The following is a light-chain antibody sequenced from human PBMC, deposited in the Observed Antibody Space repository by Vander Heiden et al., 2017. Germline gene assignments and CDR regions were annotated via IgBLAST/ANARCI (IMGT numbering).Light chain of an antibody. V-gene: IGKV3-20*01. CDR3: HQYCNSPFT. CDR1: QSVSSSY. CDR2: GAS. Sequence: EIVLTQSPGTLSLSPGERATLSCRASQSVSSSYLAWYHQRPGQAPRLLIYGASSSATGIPDRFRASGSGTDFTLTISRLDPEDLAVYYCHQYCNSPFTFGGWTKVEIK. J-gene: IGKJ4*01.